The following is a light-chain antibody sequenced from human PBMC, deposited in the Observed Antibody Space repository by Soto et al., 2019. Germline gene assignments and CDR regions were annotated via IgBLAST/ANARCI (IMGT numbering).Light chain of an antibody. J-gene: IGKJ2*01. V-gene: IGKV1-39*01. CDR3: HQSYHTSQT. Sequence: DIQMTQSPSSLSASVGDRVNITCRASQSISTYLNWYQQKPGKAPKVLIYSASGLQGGVPSRFSGSGSGTDFTLTISSLQPEDFATYYCHQSYHTSQTFGHGTKLEIK. CDR2: SAS. CDR1: QSISTY.